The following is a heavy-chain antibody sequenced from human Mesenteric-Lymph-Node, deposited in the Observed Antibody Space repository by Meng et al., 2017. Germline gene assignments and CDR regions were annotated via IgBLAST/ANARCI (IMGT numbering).Heavy chain of an antibody. J-gene: IGHJ4*02. CDR2: IKQDGSEK. V-gene: IGHV3-7*01. CDR3: ARGLADYYDSSSYYFGAGY. D-gene: IGHD3-22*01. Sequence: APGKGLEWVANIKQDGSEKDYVDSVKGRFTISRDNAKNSLYLQMNSLRPEDTAVYYCARGLADYYDSSSYYFGAGYWGQGTLVTVSS.